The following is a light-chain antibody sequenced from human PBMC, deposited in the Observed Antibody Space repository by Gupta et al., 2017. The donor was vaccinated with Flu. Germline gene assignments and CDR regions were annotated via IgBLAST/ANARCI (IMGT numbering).Light chain of an antibody. CDR1: KVGSEN. CDR2: DDS. CDR3: HEAETKNDNWV. J-gene: IGLJ3*02. V-gene: IGLV3-21*03. Sequence: MKDRNRGSATKVGSENLRWYHQTPGHAPVLLVYDDSSRRSGSPERFSASKYGSTATVTTIWVEGGDEADYYYHEAETKNDNWVFGGGTMRTVL.